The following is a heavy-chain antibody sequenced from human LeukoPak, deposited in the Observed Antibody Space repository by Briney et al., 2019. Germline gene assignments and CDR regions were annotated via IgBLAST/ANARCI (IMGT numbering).Heavy chain of an antibody. CDR1: GFTFDDYA. V-gene: IGHV3-9*01. Sequence: GRSLRLSYAASGFTFDDYAMHWVRQAPGKGLEWVSGISWNSGSIGYADSVKGRFTISRDNAKNSLYLQMNSLRAEDTALYYCAKDLNYYDSTDAFDIWGQGTMVTVSS. J-gene: IGHJ3*02. D-gene: IGHD3-22*01. CDR3: AKDLNYYDSTDAFDI. CDR2: ISWNSGSI.